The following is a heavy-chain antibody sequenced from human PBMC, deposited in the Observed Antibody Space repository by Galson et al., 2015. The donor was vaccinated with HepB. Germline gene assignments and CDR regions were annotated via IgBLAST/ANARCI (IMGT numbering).Heavy chain of an antibody. V-gene: IGHV3-53*01. D-gene: IGHD3-16*01. Sequence: SLRLSCAASEFTVSTNYMNWVRQAPGKGLEWVSLIDSGARTYYAASVKGRFTIFRDNSKNTLYLHMNSLRAEDTAVYYCAREGAGGGMAVWGQGTTVTVS. J-gene: IGHJ6*02. CDR2: IDSGART. CDR3: AREGAGGGMAV. CDR1: EFTVSTNY.